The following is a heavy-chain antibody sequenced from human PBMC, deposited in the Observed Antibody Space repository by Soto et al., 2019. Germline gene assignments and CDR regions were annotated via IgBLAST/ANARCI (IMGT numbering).Heavy chain of an antibody. D-gene: IGHD1-1*01. V-gene: IGHV3-13*01. CDR1: GFTFSSYD. CDR3: ARDRGSFYGTTPVYGMDV. CDR2: IGTAGDT. J-gene: IGHJ6*02. Sequence: GGSLRLSCAASGFTFSSYDMHWVRQATGKGLEWVSAIGTAGDTYYPGSVKGRFTISRENAKNSLYLQMNSLRAEDTAVYYCARDRGSFYGTTPVYGMDVWGQGTTVTVSS.